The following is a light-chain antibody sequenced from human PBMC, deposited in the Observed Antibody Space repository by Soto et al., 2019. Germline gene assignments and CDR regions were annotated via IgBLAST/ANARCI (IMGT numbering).Light chain of an antibody. CDR2: AAS. Sequence: DIQMTQSPSSLSASVGDRVTITCRSSQSISTYLNWYQQKPGTAPKVLIYAASSSQSGVPSRFSGSGTGTLFTLTINSLQPEDFAIYYCQQRYSPPYAFGQGTKLEIK. CDR1: QSISTY. J-gene: IGKJ2*01. CDR3: QQRYSPPYA. V-gene: IGKV1-39*01.